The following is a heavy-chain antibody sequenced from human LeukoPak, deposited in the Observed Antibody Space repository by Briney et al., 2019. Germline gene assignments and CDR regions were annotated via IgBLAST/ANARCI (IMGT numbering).Heavy chain of an antibody. J-gene: IGHJ6*02. V-gene: IGHV4-39*07. CDR2: IYYSGST. CDR1: GGSISSSSYY. D-gene: IGHD3-9*01. Sequence: SETLSLTCTVSGGSISSSSYYWGWIRQPPGKGLEWIGSIYYSGSTYYNPSLKSRVTISVDTSKNQFSLKLSSVTAADTAVYYCARDTTPYYDILTGYYRLYYYGMDVWGQGTTVTVSS. CDR3: ARDTTPYYDILTGYYRLYYYGMDV.